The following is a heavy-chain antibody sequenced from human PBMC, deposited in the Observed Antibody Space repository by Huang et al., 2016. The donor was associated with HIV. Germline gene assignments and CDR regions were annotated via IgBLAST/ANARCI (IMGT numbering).Heavy chain of an antibody. V-gene: IGHV1-46*01. Sequence: QVQLVQSGAEVKKPGASVKVSCKASGYAFTSYYMHWVRQAPGQGLEWMGIMHPSDGSTSYAQKVQGRVTTSRETSTNTVFMELSSLRSEDTAVYYCARDRDFYDSSGYWGFNYFDYWGQGTLVTVSS. CDR1: GYAFTSYY. D-gene: IGHD3-22*01. CDR3: ARDRDFYDSSGYWGFNYFDY. J-gene: IGHJ4*02. CDR2: MHPSDGST.